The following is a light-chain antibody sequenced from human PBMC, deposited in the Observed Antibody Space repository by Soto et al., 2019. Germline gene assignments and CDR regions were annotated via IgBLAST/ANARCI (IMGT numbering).Light chain of an antibody. CDR2: TAS. CDR1: QDVYNY. CDR3: QHPYNGWT. V-gene: IGKV1-39*01. Sequence: DIQMTQSPSSLSASVGDRVTITCRASQDVYNYLNWYQQKPGKAPKVLISTASTLQSGVPSRFSGRGSGTDFTLTISSLQPEDFATYYCQHPYNGWTFGRGTKVEI. J-gene: IGKJ1*01.